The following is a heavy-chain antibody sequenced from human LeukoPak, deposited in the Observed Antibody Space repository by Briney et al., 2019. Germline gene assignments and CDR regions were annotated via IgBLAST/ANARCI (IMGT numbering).Heavy chain of an antibody. CDR3: ARVWGYGGYS. V-gene: IGHV3-21*01. CDR1: GFTFSSYN. Sequence: GGSLRLSCAASGFTFSSYNMNWVRQAPGKGLEWVSSISSSSSYTYYADSVKGRFTISRDNAKNSLYLQMNSLRAEDTAAYYCARVWGYGGYSWGQGTLVTVSS. CDR2: ISSSSSYT. J-gene: IGHJ4*02. D-gene: IGHD5-12*01.